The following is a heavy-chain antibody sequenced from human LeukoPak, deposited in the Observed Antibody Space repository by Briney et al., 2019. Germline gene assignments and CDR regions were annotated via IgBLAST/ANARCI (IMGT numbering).Heavy chain of an antibody. D-gene: IGHD7-27*01. J-gene: IGHJ4*02. Sequence: ASVKVSCKASGFTFTAYHMHWVRLAPGQGLEWMGWINPNSGGTNYAQKFQGRVTMTRDTSISTAYMELSGLRSDDTAVYYCARGPHWDPHFDCWGQGTLVTVSS. CDR1: GFTFTAYH. V-gene: IGHV1-2*02. CDR2: INPNSGGT. CDR3: ARGPHWDPHFDC.